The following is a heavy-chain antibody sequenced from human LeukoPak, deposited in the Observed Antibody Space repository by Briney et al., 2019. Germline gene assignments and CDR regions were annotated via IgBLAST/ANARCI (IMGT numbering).Heavy chain of an antibody. V-gene: IGHV3-13*04. Sequence: GGSLRLSCAASGFTFSSYGMHWVRQATGKGLEWVSAIGTAGDTYYPGSVKGRFTISRENAKNSLYLQMNSLRAGDTAVYYCARGRGYDILTGYPRGLYGMDVWGQGTPVTVSS. D-gene: IGHD3-9*01. J-gene: IGHJ6*02. CDR2: IGTAGDT. CDR3: ARGRGYDILTGYPRGLYGMDV. CDR1: GFTFSSYG.